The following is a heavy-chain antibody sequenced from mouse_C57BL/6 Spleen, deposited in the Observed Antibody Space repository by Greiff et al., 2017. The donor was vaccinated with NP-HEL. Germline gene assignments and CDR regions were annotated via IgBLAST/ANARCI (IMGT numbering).Heavy chain of an antibody. J-gene: IGHJ1*03. CDR3: ARHKENDYSSYWYFDV. CDR1: GFTFSSYS. V-gene: IGHV5-6*01. D-gene: IGHD2-4*01. Sequence: EVQGVESGGDLVKPGGSLKLSCAASGFTFSSYSMSWVRQTPDKRLEWVATISSGGSYTYYPDSVKGRFTISRANAKNTLYLQMSSLTSEDTAMYYCARHKENDYSSYWYFDVWGTGTTVTVSS. CDR2: ISSGGSYT.